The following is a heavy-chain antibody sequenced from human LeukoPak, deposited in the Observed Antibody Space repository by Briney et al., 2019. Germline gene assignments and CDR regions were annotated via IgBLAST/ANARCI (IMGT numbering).Heavy chain of an antibody. D-gene: IGHD2-15*01. CDR1: GFTFSSYA. V-gene: IGHV3-23*01. CDR2: ISGSGGST. CDR3: ARTLSPPYCSGGSCPTEGEYYFDY. J-gene: IGHJ4*02. Sequence: GGSLRLSCAASGFTFSSYAMSWVRQAPGKGLEWVSAISGSGGSTYYADSVKGRFTISRDNSKNTLYLQMNSLRADDTAVYYCARTLSPPYCSGGSCPTEGEYYFDYWGQGTLVTVSS.